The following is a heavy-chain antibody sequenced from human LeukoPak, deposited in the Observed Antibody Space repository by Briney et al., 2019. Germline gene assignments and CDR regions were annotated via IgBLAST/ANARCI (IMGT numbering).Heavy chain of an antibody. D-gene: IGHD3-10*01. J-gene: IGHJ3*02. CDR3: ATGSGHVFDI. Sequence: GGSLRLSCAASGFTFSSYWMHWVRQVQGKGLVWVSRINSDGSSTTYADSVKGRFTISRDKAKNTLYVQMNSRRAEDTSVYYCATGSGHVFDIWGRGTMVTVSS. CDR1: GFTFSSYW. V-gene: IGHV3-74*01. CDR2: INSDGSST.